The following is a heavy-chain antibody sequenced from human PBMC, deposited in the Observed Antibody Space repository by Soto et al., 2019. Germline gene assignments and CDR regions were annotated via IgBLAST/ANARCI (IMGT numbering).Heavy chain of an antibody. D-gene: IGHD3-3*01. V-gene: IGHV4-39*01. CDR2: IYYSGST. CDR3: ARRHDLQKYYYYGMDV. Sequence: PSETLSLTCTVSGGSISSSSYYWGWIRQPPGKGLEWIGSIYYSGSTYYNPSLKSRVTISVDTSKNQFSLKLSSVTAADTAVYYCARRHDLQKYYYYGMDVWGKGTTVTVSS. CDR1: GGSISSSSYY. J-gene: IGHJ6*04.